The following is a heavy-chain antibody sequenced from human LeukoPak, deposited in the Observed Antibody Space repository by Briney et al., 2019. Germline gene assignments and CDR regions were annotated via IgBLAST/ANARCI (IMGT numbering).Heavy chain of an antibody. D-gene: IGHD3-10*01. J-gene: IGHJ4*02. V-gene: IGHV3-23*01. Sequence: GGSLRLSCAASGFTFSSYAMSWVRQAPGKGLEWVSAISGSGGSTYYADSVKGRFTISRNNSKNTLYLQMNSLRAEDTAVYYCAKFILWPRGDGEFQCWGQGTLVTVSS. CDR2: ISGSGGST. CDR3: AKFILWPRGDGEFQC. CDR1: GFTFSSYA.